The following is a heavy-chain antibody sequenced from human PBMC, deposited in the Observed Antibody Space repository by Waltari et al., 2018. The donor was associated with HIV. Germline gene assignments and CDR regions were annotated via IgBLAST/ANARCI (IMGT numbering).Heavy chain of an antibody. Sequence: QVQLQQSGPGLVKPSETLSLTCTVSGGSISSYYWSWLRQPPGKGLEWIGYIYYSGSTNYNPSLKSRVTISVDTSKNQFSLKLSSVTAADTAVYYCARLGTPPVAVDYWGQGTLVTVSS. CDR3: ARLGTPPVAVDY. J-gene: IGHJ4*02. CDR1: GGSISSYY. V-gene: IGHV4-59*08. D-gene: IGHD6-19*01. CDR2: IYYSGST.